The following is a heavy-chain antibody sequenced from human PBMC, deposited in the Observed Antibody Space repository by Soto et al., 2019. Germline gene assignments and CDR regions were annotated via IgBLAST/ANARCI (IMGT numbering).Heavy chain of an antibody. V-gene: IGHV3-48*01. J-gene: IGHJ3*01. CDR3: ARDLPNKYSGYHYAPDGPV. Sequence: GGSLRLSCAASGFTFSSYSMNWVRQAPGKGLEWVSYISSSSSTIYYADSVKGRFTISRDNAKNSLYLQMNSLRAEDTAVYYCARDLPNKYSGYHYAPDGPVWGQGTMVTVSS. D-gene: IGHD5-12*01. CDR2: ISSSSSTI. CDR1: GFTFSSYS.